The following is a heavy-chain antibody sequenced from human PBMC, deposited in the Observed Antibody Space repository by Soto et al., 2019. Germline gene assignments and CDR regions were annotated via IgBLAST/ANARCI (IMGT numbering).Heavy chain of an antibody. J-gene: IGHJ3*02. Sequence: EVQLVESGGGLVQPGGSLRLSCAVSGFTFSDYWMSWVRQAPGKGLEWVANIKQDGNEKYYVYSVKGRFTISRDNAKNSLYLQMNSLGAEDTAVYYCARGVGSSGWYSPSYAFDIWGQGTMVTVSS. CDR1: GFTFSDYW. D-gene: IGHD6-19*01. CDR3: ARGVGSSGWYSPSYAFDI. CDR2: IKQDGNEK. V-gene: IGHV3-7*01.